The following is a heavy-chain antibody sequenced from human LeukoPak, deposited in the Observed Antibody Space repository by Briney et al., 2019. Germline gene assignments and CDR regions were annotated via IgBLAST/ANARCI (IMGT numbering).Heavy chain of an antibody. J-gene: IGHJ4*02. CDR2: ISSDGSDK. CDR3: ARDYPADH. V-gene: IGHV3-30-3*01. Sequence: GGSLRLSCAASGFTFSRFPMHWVRQSPGKGLEWVALISSDGSDKKYADSVKGRFTMPRDNSVNTLYLQMRSLRVEDTAVYYCARDYPADHWGQGTLVTVSS. CDR1: GFTFSRFP.